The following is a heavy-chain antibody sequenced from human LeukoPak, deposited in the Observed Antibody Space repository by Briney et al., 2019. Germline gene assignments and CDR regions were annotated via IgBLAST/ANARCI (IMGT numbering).Heavy chain of an antibody. V-gene: IGHV3-23*01. CDR2: ISDSAGTT. Sequence: GGSLRLSCAASGFTFSTFAMSWVRQAPGKGLEWVSAISDSAGTTYYADSVKGRFTISRDNSWNTLYVQMNSLRAEDTAVYYCAKVRTRWTMVRGVPYMDVWGKGTTVTVSS. CDR3: AKVRTRWTMVRGVPYMDV. CDR1: GFTFSTFA. J-gene: IGHJ6*03. D-gene: IGHD3-10*01.